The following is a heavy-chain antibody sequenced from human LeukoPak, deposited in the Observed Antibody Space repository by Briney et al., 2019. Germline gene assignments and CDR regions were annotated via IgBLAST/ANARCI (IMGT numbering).Heavy chain of an antibody. J-gene: IGHJ4*02. D-gene: IGHD5-24*01. CDR1: GGSISNYY. Sequence: SGTLSLTCTVSGGSISNYYWSWIGQPPGKGLEWIGYIYYSGSTNYNPSLKSRVTISVDTSKNQFSLKLSAVTAADTAVYYCARGRWLQLPDYWGQGTLVTVSS. V-gene: IGHV4-59*01. CDR3: ARGRWLQLPDY. CDR2: IYYSGST.